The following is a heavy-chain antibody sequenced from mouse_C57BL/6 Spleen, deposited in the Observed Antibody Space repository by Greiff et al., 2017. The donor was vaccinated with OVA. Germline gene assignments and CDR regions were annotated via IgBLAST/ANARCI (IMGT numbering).Heavy chain of an antibody. CDR2: INYDGSST. D-gene: IGHD2-5*01. V-gene: IGHV5-16*01. Sequence: EVMLVESEGGLVQPGSSMKLSCTASGFTFSDYYMAWVRQVPEKGLEWVANINYDGSSTYYLDSLKSRFIISRDNAKNILYLQMSSLKSEDTATNYCARDQYSIGFDYWGQGTTLTVSS. CDR3: ARDQYSIGFDY. J-gene: IGHJ2*01. CDR1: GFTFSDYY.